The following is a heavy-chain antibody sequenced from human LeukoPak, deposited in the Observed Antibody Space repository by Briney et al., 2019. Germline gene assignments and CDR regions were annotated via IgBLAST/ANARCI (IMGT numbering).Heavy chain of an antibody. V-gene: IGHV1-18*01. CDR2: ISAYNGNT. Sequence: ASVKVSCKASGGTFSSYAISWVRQAPGQGLEWMGWISAYNGNTNYAQKLQGRVTMTTDTSTSTAYMELRSLRSDDTAVYYCARVPCSSTSCYSPFDLWGRGTLVTVSS. J-gene: IGHJ2*01. D-gene: IGHD2-2*01. CDR3: ARVPCSSTSCYSPFDL. CDR1: GGTFSSYA.